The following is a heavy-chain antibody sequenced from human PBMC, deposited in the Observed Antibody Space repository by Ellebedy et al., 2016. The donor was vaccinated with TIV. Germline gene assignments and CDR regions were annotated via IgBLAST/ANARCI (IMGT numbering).Heavy chain of an antibody. CDR3: ARVVVVPAASLYYFDY. J-gene: IGHJ4*02. D-gene: IGHD2-2*01. V-gene: IGHV4-39*07. Sequence: SETLSLXCTVSGGSISSSSYNWGWIRQSPGKGLEWIGSVYYSGSTYYNPSLKSRVTISVDTSKNQFSLKLSSVTAADTAVYYCARVVVVPAASLYYFDYWGQGTLATVSS. CDR1: GGSISSSSYN. CDR2: VYYSGST.